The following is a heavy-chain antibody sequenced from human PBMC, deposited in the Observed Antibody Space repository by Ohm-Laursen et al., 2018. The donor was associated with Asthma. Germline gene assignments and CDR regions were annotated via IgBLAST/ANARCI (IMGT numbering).Heavy chain of an antibody. CDR2: INPSDSNT. J-gene: IGHJ4*02. Sequence: ASVKVSCKASGYTFTSYYMHWVRQAPGQGLEWMGRINPSDSNTINAQKFQGRVTMTTDTSTSTAYMELRSLRSDDTAVYYCARDPPPSCSSSINCYFIDYWGQGTLVTVSS. D-gene: IGHD2-2*01. CDR1: GYTFTSYY. CDR3: ARDPPPSCSSSINCYFIDY. V-gene: IGHV1-46*01.